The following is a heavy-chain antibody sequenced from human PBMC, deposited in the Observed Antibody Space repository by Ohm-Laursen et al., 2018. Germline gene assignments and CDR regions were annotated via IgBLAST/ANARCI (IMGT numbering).Heavy chain of an antibody. V-gene: IGHV4-31*03. CDR2: IYYSGST. Sequence: TLSFTCTVSGGSISSGGYYWNWIRKYPGEGLEWMGYIYYSGSTYYNPSLKSRIIISVDTSKNQFFLKLSSVTAADTAVYYCARGGLAAASSYWYFDLWGRGTLVTVSS. CDR3: ARGGLAAASSYWYFDL. CDR1: GGSISSGGYY. J-gene: IGHJ2*01. D-gene: IGHD6-13*01.